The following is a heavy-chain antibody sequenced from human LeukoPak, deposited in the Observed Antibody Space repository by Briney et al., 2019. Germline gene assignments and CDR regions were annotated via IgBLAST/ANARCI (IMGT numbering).Heavy chain of an antibody. J-gene: IGHJ4*02. CDR2: IYYSGTT. Sequence: SETLSLPCPFSGGSISSGACQWSWIRQYPGKGLEWIGYIYYSGTTYYNPSLKSRVTISVDTSKNQFSLNLSSVTAADTAVYYCARGHGDGYNYRGYYFVSCGEGTLVTVSS. V-gene: IGHV4-31*03. CDR1: GGSISSGACQ. CDR3: ARGHGDGYNYRGYYFVS. D-gene: IGHD5-24*01.